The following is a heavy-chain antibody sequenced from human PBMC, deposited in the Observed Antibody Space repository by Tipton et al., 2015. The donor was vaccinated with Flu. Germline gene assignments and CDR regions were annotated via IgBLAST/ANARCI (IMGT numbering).Heavy chain of an antibody. Sequence: TLSLTCFVSGASIGGHYCWGWIRQPPAQGLQWIGNVCLGGSPYYNSSLKSRVTISVDTSKNQFSLKLSSVTAADTAVYYCARVKSGARDYFDYWGQGTLVTVSS. CDR1: GASIGGHYC. J-gene: IGHJ4*02. D-gene: IGHD1-26*01. CDR2: VCLGGSP. CDR3: ARVKSGARDYFDY. V-gene: IGHV4-38-2*02.